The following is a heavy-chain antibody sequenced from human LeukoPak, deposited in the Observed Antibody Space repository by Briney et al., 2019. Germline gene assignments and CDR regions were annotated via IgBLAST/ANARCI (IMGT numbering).Heavy chain of an antibody. CDR2: INHSGST. V-gene: IGHV4-34*01. D-gene: IGHD3-10*01. J-gene: IGHJ5*02. CDR1: GGSFSGYY. Sequence: SETLSLTCAVYGGSFSGYYWSWIRQPPGKGLEWIGEINHSGSTNYNPSLKSRVTISVDTSKNQFSLKLSSVTAAETAVYFCARGSLWFGEVTNWFDPWGQGTLVTVSS. CDR3: ARGSLWFGEVTNWFDP.